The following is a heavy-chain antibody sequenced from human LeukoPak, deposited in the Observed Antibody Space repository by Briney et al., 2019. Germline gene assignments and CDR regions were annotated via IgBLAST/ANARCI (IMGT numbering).Heavy chain of an antibody. V-gene: IGHV4-61*02. D-gene: IGHD3-22*01. J-gene: IGHJ4*02. CDR1: GDSISSDDYY. CDR3: AREGDYYDSSGTLDY. CDR2: FSASGNS. Sequence: SETLSLTCTVSGDSISSDDYYWSWIRQPAGKGLEWIGRFSASGNSNYNPSLKSRVTISVDTSKNQFSLKLSSVTAADTAVYYCAREGDYYDSSGTLDYWGQGTLVTVSS.